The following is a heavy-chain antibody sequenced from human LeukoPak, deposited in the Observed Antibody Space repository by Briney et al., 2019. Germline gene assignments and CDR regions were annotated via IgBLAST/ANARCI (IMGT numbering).Heavy chain of an antibody. CDR2: IYHSAST. CDR1: GYSISSGYY. J-gene: IGHJ5*02. V-gene: IGHV4-38-2*02. Sequence: SETLSLTCTVSGYSISSGYYWGWIRQPPGKGLEWIGSIYHSASTYYDPSLKSRVTISVDASKNQFSLKLSSVTAADTAVYYCARGSTSWNWVDPWGQGTLVTVSS. CDR3: ARGSTSWNWVDP. D-gene: IGHD2-2*01.